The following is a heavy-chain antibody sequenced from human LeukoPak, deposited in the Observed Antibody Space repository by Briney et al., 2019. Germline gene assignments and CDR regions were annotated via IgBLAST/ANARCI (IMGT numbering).Heavy chain of an antibody. CDR2: IYTSGST. J-gene: IGHJ4*02. D-gene: IGHD3-22*01. CDR3: ARTPIYYFDNSGYYN. V-gene: IGHV4-4*07. CDR1: GGSISSYY. Sequence: PSETLSLTCTVSGGSISSYYWSWIRQPAGKGLEWIGRIYTSGSTNYNPSLKSRVTMSVDTPKNQFSLKLSSATAADTAVYYCARTPIYYFDNSGYYNWGQGTLVTVSS.